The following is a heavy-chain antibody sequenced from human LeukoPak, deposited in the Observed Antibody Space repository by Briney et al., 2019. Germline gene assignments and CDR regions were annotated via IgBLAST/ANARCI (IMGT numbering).Heavy chain of an antibody. J-gene: IGHJ4*02. CDR3: ARDRRPRIVGAGYDF. Sequence: ASVKVSCKASGYTFTSYYMHWVRQAPGQGLEWMGIINPSGGSTSYAQKFQGRVTMTRDMSTSTVYMELSSLRSGDTAVYYCARDRRPRIVGAGYDFWGQGTLVTVSS. V-gene: IGHV1-46*01. CDR1: GYTFTSYY. CDR2: INPSGGST. D-gene: IGHD1-26*01.